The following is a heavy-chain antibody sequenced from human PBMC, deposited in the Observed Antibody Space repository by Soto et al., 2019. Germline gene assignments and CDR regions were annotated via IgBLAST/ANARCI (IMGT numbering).Heavy chain of an antibody. D-gene: IGHD6-19*01. CDR3: AGDLGYSSGWGERGKYYFDY. J-gene: IGHJ4*02. CDR1: GFTFSSYS. CDR2: ISSSSSYI. V-gene: IGHV3-21*01. Sequence: GGSLRLSCAASGFTFSSYSMNWVRQAPGKGLEWVSSISSSSSYIYYADSVKGRFTISRDNAKNSLLLQMNSLRAEDTAVEYCAGDLGYSSGWGERGKYYFDYWGQGTLVTVSS.